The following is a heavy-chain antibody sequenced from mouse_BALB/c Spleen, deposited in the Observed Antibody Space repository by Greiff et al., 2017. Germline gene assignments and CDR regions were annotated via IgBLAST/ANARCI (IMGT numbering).Heavy chain of an antibody. CDR1: GYAFSSYW. Sequence: QVQLQQSGAELVRPGSSVKISCKASGYAFSSYWMNWVKQRPGQGLEWIGQIYPGDGDTNYNGKFKGKATLTADKSSSTAYMQLSSLTSEDSAVYFCARSLITTATSAYWGQGTLVTVSA. V-gene: IGHV1-80*01. J-gene: IGHJ3*01. CDR2: IYPGDGDT. D-gene: IGHD1-2*01. CDR3: ARSLITTATSAY.